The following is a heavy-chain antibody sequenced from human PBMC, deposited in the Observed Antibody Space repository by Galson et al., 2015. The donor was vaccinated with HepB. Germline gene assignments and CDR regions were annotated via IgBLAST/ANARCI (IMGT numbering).Heavy chain of an antibody. CDR3: ARIKLGRTQRYWYFDL. CDR1: GFTFSSYV. Sequence: SLRLSCAASGFTFSSYVMHWVRQAPGKGLEWVAAISHNGGLKNFADSVKGRFTISRDNSKNTLSLQMNSLRAEDTSVYYCARIKLGRTQRYWYFDLWGRGTLVTVSS. V-gene: IGHV3-30*04. CDR2: ISHNGGLK. D-gene: IGHD3-10*01. J-gene: IGHJ2*01.